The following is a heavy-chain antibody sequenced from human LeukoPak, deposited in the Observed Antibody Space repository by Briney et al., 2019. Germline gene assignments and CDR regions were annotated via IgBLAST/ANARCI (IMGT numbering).Heavy chain of an antibody. V-gene: IGHV3-11*01. J-gene: IGHJ4*02. CDR1: GFTFSDYY. CDR3: ARRSVIVTTSLFDY. Sequence: GGSLRLSCAGSGFTFSDYYMTWIRQAPGKGLEWVSYISSSGSTKYYADSVKGRFTISRDNAKTSLYLQMNSLRAEDTAVYYCARRSVIVTTSLFDYWGQGTLVTVSS. D-gene: IGHD5-12*01. CDR2: ISSSGSTK.